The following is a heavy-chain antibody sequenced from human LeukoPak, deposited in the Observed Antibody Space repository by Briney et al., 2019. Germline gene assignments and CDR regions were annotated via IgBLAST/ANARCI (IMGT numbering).Heavy chain of an antibody. V-gene: IGHV4-59*01. J-gene: IGHJ4*02. CDR2: ISYSGST. CDR3: ARVYCDSRGYYHFDY. D-gene: IGHD3-22*01. Sequence: SETLSLTCTVSGASISSYYWSWIRQPPGKGLEWIGYISYSGSTNYNSSLKSRVTISVDTSKNQFSLILNSVTAADTAVHYCARVYCDSRGYYHFDYWGQGTLVTVSS. CDR1: GASISSYY.